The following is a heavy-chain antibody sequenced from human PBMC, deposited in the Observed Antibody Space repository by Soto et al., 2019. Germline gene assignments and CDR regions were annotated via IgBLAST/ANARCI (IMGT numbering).Heavy chain of an antibody. CDR1: GFSLSTSGVG. Sequence: SGRTLVNPTQTLTLTCTFSGFSLSTSGVGVGWIRQPPGKALEWLALIYWDDDKRYSPSLKSRLTITKDTSKNQVVLTMTNMDPVDTATYYCAHLRPYYYDSSGYYPVPYWGQGTLVTVSS. V-gene: IGHV2-5*02. J-gene: IGHJ4*02. CDR2: IYWDDDK. CDR3: AHLRPYYYDSSGYYPVPY. D-gene: IGHD3-22*01.